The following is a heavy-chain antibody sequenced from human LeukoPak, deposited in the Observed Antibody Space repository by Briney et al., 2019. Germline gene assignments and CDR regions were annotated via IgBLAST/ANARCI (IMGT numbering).Heavy chain of an antibody. CDR3: ARDRNYYDSSGYYAAFDI. J-gene: IGHJ3*02. V-gene: IGHV6-1*01. D-gene: IGHD3-22*01. CDR2: TYYRSKWYN. CDR1: GDSVSSNSAA. Sequence: SQTLSLTCAISGDSVSSNSAAWNWIRQPPSRGLEWLGRTYYRSKWYNDYAVSVKSRITINPDTSKNQFSLQLNSVTPEDTAVYYCARDRNYYDSSGYYAAFDIWGQGTMVTVSS.